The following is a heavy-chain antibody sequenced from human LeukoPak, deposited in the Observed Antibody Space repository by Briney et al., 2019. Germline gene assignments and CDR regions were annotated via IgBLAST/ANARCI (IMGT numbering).Heavy chain of an antibody. J-gene: IGHJ4*02. CDR1: GFTFSSYA. CDR2: ISNSGGTT. V-gene: IGHV3-23*01. CDR3: AKATGYLL. Sequence: GGSLRLSCAASGFTFSSYAMSWVRQAPGKGLEWVSTISNSGGTTYYADSVKGRFTISRDDSENTLYLQMNSLRAEDMAVYYCAKATGYLLWGQGTLVTVSS. D-gene: IGHD1-14*01.